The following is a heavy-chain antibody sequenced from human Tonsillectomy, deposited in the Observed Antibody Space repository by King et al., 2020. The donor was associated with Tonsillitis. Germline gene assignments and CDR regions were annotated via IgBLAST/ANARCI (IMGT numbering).Heavy chain of an antibody. CDR1: GFTFSSHD. D-gene: IGHD5-12*01. Sequence: DVQLVESGGGLVQPGGSLRLSCAASGFTFSSHDMHWVRQVAEKGLEWVSTVATAGDTYYAGSVKGRFTISRENAKNSLFLQMNSLRAGDTAVYYCARVHLDGYSGSYYDWWGQGTLVTVSS. CDR3: ARVHLDGYSGSYYDW. J-gene: IGHJ4*02. V-gene: IGHV3-13*01. CDR2: VATAGDT.